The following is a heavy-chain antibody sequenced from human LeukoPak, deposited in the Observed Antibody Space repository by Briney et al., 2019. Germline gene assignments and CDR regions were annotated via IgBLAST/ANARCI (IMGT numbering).Heavy chain of an antibody. J-gene: IGHJ4*02. Sequence: HSGGSLRLSCAASGFTFSSYAMSWVRQAPGKGLEWVANIKEDGSDKYYVDSVKGRFSISKDNAKNSLYLQMNSLRVEDTAVYYCVPLNWNPPGDFDRWGQGTLVTVSS. CDR3: VPLNWNPPGDFDR. CDR2: IKEDGSDK. CDR1: GFTFSSYA. V-gene: IGHV3-7*01. D-gene: IGHD1-20*01.